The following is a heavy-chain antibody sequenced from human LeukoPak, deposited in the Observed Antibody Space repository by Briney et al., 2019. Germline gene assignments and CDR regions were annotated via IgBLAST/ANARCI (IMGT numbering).Heavy chain of an antibody. Sequence: GGSLRLSCAASGFTFSSYSMNWVRQAPGEGLEWGSSISSSISYIYYADSVKGRFTISRDNAKNSLYLQMNSLRAEDTAVYYCARVGTRYDILTGFMVLDYYYYMDVWGKGTTVTVSS. CDR1: GFTFSSYS. J-gene: IGHJ6*03. D-gene: IGHD3-9*01. CDR3: ARVGTRYDILTGFMVLDYYYYMDV. CDR2: ISSSISYI. V-gene: IGHV3-21*01.